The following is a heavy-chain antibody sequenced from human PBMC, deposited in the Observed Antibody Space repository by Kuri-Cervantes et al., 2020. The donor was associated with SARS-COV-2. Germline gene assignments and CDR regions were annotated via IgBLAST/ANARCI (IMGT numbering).Heavy chain of an antibody. V-gene: IGHV4-39*01. J-gene: IGHJ4*02. CDR2: SYYSGST. CDR1: GGSISSSSYY. Sequence: PETLSLTCTVSGGSISSSSYYWGWIRQPPGKGLEWIGSSYYSGSTYYNPSLKSRVTISVDTSKNQFSLKLSSVTAADTAVYYCARQSDSVDYWGQGTLVTVSS. CDR3: ARQSDSVDY. D-gene: IGHD2-15*01.